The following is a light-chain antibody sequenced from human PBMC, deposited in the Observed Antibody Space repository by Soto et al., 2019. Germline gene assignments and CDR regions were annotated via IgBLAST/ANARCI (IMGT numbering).Light chain of an antibody. J-gene: IGLJ2*01. CDR3: CSYAGSYTHVV. V-gene: IGLV2-11*01. Sequence: QSALTQPRSVSGSPGQSVTISCTGTSIDVGGYNYVPWYQQHPGKAPKLMIYDVSKRPSGVPDRFSGSKSGNTASLTISGLQAEDEADYYCCSYAGSYTHVVFGGGTKLTVL. CDR1: SIDVGGYNY. CDR2: DVS.